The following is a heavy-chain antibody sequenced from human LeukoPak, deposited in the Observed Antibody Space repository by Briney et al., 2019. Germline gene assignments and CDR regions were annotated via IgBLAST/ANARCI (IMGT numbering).Heavy chain of an antibody. CDR3: AREGSGSSFDY. Sequence: ASVKVSFKASGYTFTSYSMYWLRQAPGQGLEWMGIINPSGGSTSYAQKFQGRVTMTRDTSTSTVYMELSSLRSEDTAVYYCAREGSGSSFDYWGQGTLVTVSS. V-gene: IGHV1-46*01. J-gene: IGHJ4*02. D-gene: IGHD1-26*01. CDR2: INPSGGST. CDR1: GYTFTSYS.